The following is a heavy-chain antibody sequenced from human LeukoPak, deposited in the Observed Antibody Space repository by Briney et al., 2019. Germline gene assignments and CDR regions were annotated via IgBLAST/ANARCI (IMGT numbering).Heavy chain of an antibody. CDR2: IRYDGSNK. V-gene: IGHV3-30*02. Sequence: GGSLRLSCAASGFTFSSYGMHWVRQAPGKGLEWVAFIRYDGSNKYYADSVKGRFTISRDNSKNTLYLQMNSLRAEDTAVYYCAKGAYSSSPFYAFDIWGQGTMVTVSS. D-gene: IGHD6-13*01. J-gene: IGHJ3*02. CDR1: GFTFSSYG. CDR3: AKGAYSSSPFYAFDI.